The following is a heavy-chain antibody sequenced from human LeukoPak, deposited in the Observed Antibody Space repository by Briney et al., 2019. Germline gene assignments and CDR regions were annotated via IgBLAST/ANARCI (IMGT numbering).Heavy chain of an antibody. D-gene: IGHD1-26*01. CDR2: LTPLIYVS. CDR3: ARVNLRGRQYNWFDP. Sequence: GREWXXXLTPLIYVSKYAQTFHGSLTITADKSTATVYMELSGLKSEDTAVYYCARVNLRGRQYNWFDPWGQGTLVSVSS. V-gene: IGHV1-69*04. J-gene: IGHJ5*02.